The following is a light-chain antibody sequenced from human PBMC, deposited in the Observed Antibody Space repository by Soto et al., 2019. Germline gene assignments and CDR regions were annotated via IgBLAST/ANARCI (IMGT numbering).Light chain of an antibody. Sequence: QSVLTQPASVSGSPGQSLTISCTGTSSDIGGYDFVSWYRQQPGKAPKLLIYEVSHRPSGVSSRFSASKSGNTASLTISGLQAEDEGYYYCSSYTISSTTVFGTGTKLTVL. CDR2: EVS. CDR1: SSDIGGYDF. J-gene: IGLJ1*01. CDR3: SSYTISSTTV. V-gene: IGLV2-14*01.